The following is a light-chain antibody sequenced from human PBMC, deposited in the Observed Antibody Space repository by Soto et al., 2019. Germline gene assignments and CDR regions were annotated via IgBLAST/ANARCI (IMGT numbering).Light chain of an antibody. J-gene: IGKJ1*01. CDR1: QSVSVY. CDR3: HQRSNWPRT. CDR2: DAS. Sequence: EIVLTQSPATLSLSPGEGATLSCRASQSVSVYLDWYQQKPGQAPRLLIYDASNRATGIPARFSGSGSGTDFTLTISSLEPEDFAVYYCHQRSNWPRTFGQGTKVEIK. V-gene: IGKV3-11*01.